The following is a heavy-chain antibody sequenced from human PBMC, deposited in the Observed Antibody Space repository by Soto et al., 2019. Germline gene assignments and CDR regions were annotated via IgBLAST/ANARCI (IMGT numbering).Heavy chain of an antibody. J-gene: IGHJ5*02. CDR1: GGPMYSYF. CDR3: ARADRKWIDP. CDR2: VYYGGSA. Sequence: SETLSLTCTVSGGPMYSYFWNWIRQPPGKGLEWIGYVYYGGSAKYNPSLKSRVTFSVDTSKNQVSLNLRSVTAADTAVYYCARADRKWIDPWGQGTLVTVSS. V-gene: IGHV4-59*01.